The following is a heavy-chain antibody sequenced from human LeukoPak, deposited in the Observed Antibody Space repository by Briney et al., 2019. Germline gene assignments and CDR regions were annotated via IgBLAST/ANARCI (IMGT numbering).Heavy chain of an antibody. Sequence: PGGSLRLSCAASGFTFSTYSMNWIRQAPGKGLEWVSSIGGSSTSIYYAGSVKGRFTVSRDNAKNSLYLQMNSLRAEDTAVYYCAREQMGAFDYWGQGTLVTVSS. D-gene: IGHD3-16*01. J-gene: IGHJ4*02. CDR2: IGGSSTSI. V-gene: IGHV3-21*06. CDR3: AREQMGAFDY. CDR1: GFTFSTYS.